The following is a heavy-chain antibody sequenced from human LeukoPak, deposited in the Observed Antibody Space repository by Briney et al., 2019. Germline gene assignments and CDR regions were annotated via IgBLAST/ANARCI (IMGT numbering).Heavy chain of an antibody. CDR3: AKEELRRISMWGYMDV. Sequence: GGSLRLSCAASGFTFSSYGMHWVRQAPGKGLEWVAFIRYDGSNKYYADSVKGRFTISRDNSKNTLYLQMNSLRAEDTAVYYCAKEELRRISMWGYMDVWGKGTTVTISS. D-gene: IGHD3-10*02. V-gene: IGHV3-30*02. J-gene: IGHJ6*03. CDR1: GFTFSSYG. CDR2: IRYDGSNK.